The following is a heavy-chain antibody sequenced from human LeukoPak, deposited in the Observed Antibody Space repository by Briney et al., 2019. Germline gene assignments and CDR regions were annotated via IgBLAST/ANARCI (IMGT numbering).Heavy chain of an antibody. D-gene: IGHD6-19*01. CDR3: AKTIAVAGKTEYYYYGMDV. CDR2: ISGSGGST. J-gene: IGHJ6*02. V-gene: IGHV3-23*01. CDR1: GFTFSSYA. Sequence: GGSLRLSCEASGFTFSSYAMSWVRQAPGKGLEWVSAISGSGGSTYYADSVKGRFTISRDNSKNTLYLQMNSLRAEDTAVYYCAKTIAVAGKTEYYYYGMDVWGQGTTVTVSS.